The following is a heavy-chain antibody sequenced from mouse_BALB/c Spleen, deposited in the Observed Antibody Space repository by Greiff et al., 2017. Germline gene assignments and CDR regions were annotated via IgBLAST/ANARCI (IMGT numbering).Heavy chain of an antibody. J-gene: IGHJ2*01. CDR2: IRNKANGYTT. CDR1: GFTFTDYY. V-gene: IGHV7-3*02. CDR3: ARGPPHFDY. Sequence: EVKLVESGGGLVQPGGSLRLSCATSGFTFTDYYMSWVRQPPGKALEWLGFIRNKANGYTTEYSASVKGRFTISRDNSQSILYLQMNTLRAEDSATYYCARGPPHFDYWGQGTTLTVSS.